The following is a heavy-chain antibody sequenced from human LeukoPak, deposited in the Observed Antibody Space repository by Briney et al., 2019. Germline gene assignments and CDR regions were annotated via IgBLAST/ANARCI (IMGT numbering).Heavy chain of an antibody. V-gene: IGHV1-24*01. CDR1: GYTLTELS. CDR2: FDPEDGET. J-gene: IGHJ6*03. D-gene: IGHD1-26*01. Sequence: ASVKVSCKVSGYTLTELSMHWVRQAPGKGLEWMGGFDPEDGETIYAQKFQGRVTMTEDTSTDTAYMELSSLRSEDTAVYYCATAGYSGSLRVYYYYMDVWGKGTTVTVSS. CDR3: ATAGYSGSLRVYYYYMDV.